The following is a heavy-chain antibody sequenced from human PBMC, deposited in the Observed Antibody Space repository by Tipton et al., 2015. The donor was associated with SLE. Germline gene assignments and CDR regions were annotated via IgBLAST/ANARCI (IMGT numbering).Heavy chain of an antibody. CDR3: ARGLMVVTLGWFDP. J-gene: IGHJ5*02. CDR1: GGSISNYY. CDR2: IYYSGNT. Sequence: LRLSCTVSGGSISNYYWSWVRQPPGKGLEWIGYIYYSGNTNYNPSLKSRVTISVDTSKNQFSLKLSSVTAADTAVYYCARGLMVVTLGWFDPWGQGSLVTVSS. V-gene: IGHV4-59*12. D-gene: IGHD4-23*01.